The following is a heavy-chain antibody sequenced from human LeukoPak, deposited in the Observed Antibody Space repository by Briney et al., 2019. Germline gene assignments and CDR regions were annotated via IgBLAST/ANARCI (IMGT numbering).Heavy chain of an antibody. Sequence: SETLSLTCAVYGGSFSVYYWSWIRQPPGKGLEWIGEINPSGSTNYNPSLKSRVTMSVDTSKNQFSLKLSSVTAADTAVYYCARDNHYYDSSGYYYFYAMDVWGQGTTVTVSS. J-gene: IGHJ6*02. CDR1: GGSFSVYY. CDR2: INPSGST. D-gene: IGHD3-22*01. CDR3: ARDNHYYDSSGYYYFYAMDV. V-gene: IGHV4-34*01.